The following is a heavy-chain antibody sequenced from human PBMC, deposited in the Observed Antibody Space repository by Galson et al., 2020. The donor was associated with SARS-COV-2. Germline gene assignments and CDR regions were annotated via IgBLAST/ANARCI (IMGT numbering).Heavy chain of an antibody. V-gene: IGHV3-23*01. CDR1: GFTFSSYA. CDR3: AKTGDIVVVVAWSRYYFDY. Sequence: GESLKISCAASGFTFSSYAMSWVRQAPGKGLEWVSAISGSGGSTYYADSVKGRFTISRDNSKNTLYLQMNSLRAEDTAVYYCAKTGDIVVVVAWSRYYFDYWGQGTLVTVSS. D-gene: IGHD2-15*01. J-gene: IGHJ4*02. CDR2: ISGSGGST.